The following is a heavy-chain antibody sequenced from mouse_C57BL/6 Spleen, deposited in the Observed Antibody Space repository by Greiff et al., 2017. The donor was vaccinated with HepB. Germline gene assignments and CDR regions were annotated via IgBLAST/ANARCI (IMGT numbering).Heavy chain of an antibody. V-gene: IGHV5-17*01. CDR2: ISSGSSTI. Sequence: EVKVVESGGGLVKPGGSLKLSCAASGFTFSDYGMHCVRQAPEKGLEWVAYISSGSSTIYYADTVKGRFTISRDNAKNTLFLQMTSLRSEDTAMYYCARGGAMDYWGQGTSVTVSS. CDR1: GFTFSDYG. CDR3: ARGGAMDY. J-gene: IGHJ4*01.